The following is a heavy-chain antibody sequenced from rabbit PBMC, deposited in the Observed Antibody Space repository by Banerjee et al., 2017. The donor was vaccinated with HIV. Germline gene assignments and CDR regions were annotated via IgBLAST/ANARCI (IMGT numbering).Heavy chain of an antibody. D-gene: IGHD3-1*01. Sequence: QLKESGGGLVQPGGSLKLSCKASGFDFSSYYMSWVRQAPGKGLEWIGYIDPVFGSTNYASWVNGRFTISSDNAQNTVDLQMNSLTAADTATYFCARGGLWSLWGQGTLVTVS. CDR2: IDPVFGST. V-gene: IGHV1S7*01. CDR3: ARGGLWSL. J-gene: IGHJ6*01. CDR1: GFDFSSYY.